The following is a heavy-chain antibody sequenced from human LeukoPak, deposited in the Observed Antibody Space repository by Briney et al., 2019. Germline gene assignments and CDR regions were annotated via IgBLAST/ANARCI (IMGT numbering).Heavy chain of an antibody. CDR2: ITSSGGSN. Sequence: AGGSLRLSCAASGFTFSNYAMNWVRQAPGKGLEWVSAITSSGGSNYYADSVKGRFTISRDNAKNTLYLQMNSLRAEDTAVYYCARKDDSSGYYYTPPDYWGQGTLVTVSS. CDR1: GFTFSNYA. J-gene: IGHJ4*02. V-gene: IGHV3-23*01. D-gene: IGHD3-22*01. CDR3: ARKDDSSGYYYTPPDY.